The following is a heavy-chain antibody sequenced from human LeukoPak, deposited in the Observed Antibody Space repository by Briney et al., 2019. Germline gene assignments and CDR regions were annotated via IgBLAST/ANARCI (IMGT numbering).Heavy chain of an antibody. CDR3: AMRTGGYFDY. D-gene: IGHD1-14*01. V-gene: IGHV1-69*04. Sequence: ASVKVSCKASGGTFSSYAISWVRQVPGQGLEWMGRIIPNLGIANYAQKFQGRVTITADKSTSTAYMELSSLRSEDTAVYYCAMRTGGYFDYWGQGTLVTVSS. CDR1: GGTFSSYA. CDR2: IIPNLGIA. J-gene: IGHJ4*02.